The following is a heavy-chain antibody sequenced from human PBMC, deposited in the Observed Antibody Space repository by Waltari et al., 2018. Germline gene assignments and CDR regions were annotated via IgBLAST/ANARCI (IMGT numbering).Heavy chain of an antibody. CDR2: IIPIFGTA. D-gene: IGHD2-2*01. V-gene: IGHV1-69*01. CDR1: GGTFSSYA. J-gene: IGHJ6*03. CDR3: ARARDIVVVPAADDYYYYMDV. Sequence: QVQLVQSGAEVKKPGSSVKVSCKASGGTFSSYAISWVRQAPGQGREWMGGIIPIFGTANYAQKFQGRVTITADESTSTAYMELSSLRSEDTAVYYCARARDIVVVPAADDYYYYMDVWGKGTTVTVSS.